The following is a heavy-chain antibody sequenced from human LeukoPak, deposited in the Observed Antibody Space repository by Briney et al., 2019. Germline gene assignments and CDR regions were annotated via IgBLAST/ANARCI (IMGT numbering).Heavy chain of an antibody. J-gene: IGHJ5*02. CDR3: ARGSSGYYPA. CDR1: GGTFSSYA. D-gene: IGHD3-22*01. CDR2: INPSGGST. V-gene: IGHV1-46*01. Sequence: ASVKVSCKASGGTFSSYAISWVRQAPGQGLEWMGIINPSGGSTSYAQKFQGRVTMTRDTSTSTVYMELSSLRSEDTAVYYCARGSSGYYPAWGQGTLVTVSS.